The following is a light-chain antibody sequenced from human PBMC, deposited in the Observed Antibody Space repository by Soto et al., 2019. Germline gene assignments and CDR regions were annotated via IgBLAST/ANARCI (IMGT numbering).Light chain of an antibody. V-gene: IGKV3D-20*02. Sequence: SFLTQSPATLSLSPGERATVSCRASQTAISDYLAWYQQKPGQAPRLLIFGTSRRASGVPDRFSASTSGTDFILTISRLQPEDFAVYYCQQGFTFGPGTRLDFK. CDR1: QTAISDY. CDR3: QQGFT. J-gene: IGKJ3*01. CDR2: GTS.